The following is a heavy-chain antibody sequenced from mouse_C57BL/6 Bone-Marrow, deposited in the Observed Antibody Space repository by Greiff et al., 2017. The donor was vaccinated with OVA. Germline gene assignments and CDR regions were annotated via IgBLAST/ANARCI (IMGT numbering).Heavy chain of an antibody. V-gene: IGHV7-1*01. J-gene: IGHJ4*01. CDR1: GFTFSDFY. D-gene: IGHD2-4*01. CDR2: SRNKANDYTT. Sequence: EVQGVESGGGLVQSGRSLRLSCATSGFTFSDFYMEWVRQAPGKGLEWIAASRNKANDYTTEYSASVKGRFIVSRDTSQSILYLQMNALRAEDTAIYYCARANYDSLAMDYWGQGTSVTVSS. CDR3: ARANYDSLAMDY.